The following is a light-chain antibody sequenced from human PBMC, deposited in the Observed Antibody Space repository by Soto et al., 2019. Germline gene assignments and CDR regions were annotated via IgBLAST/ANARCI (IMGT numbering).Light chain of an antibody. CDR3: EQYGSSPQT. V-gene: IGKV3-20*01. Sequence: ENVLTQSPGTLSLSPGERATLSCRASQGVSSSYLAWYQHRPGQAPRFLIYGASNRATGIPDRFSGSGSGTDFNLTISRLEPEDFAVYYCEQYGSSPQTFGQGTKLEIK. J-gene: IGKJ2*01. CDR1: QGVSSSY. CDR2: GAS.